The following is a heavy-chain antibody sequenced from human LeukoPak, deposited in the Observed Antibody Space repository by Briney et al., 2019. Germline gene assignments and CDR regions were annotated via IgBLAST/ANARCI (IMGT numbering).Heavy chain of an antibody. V-gene: IGHV2-5*02. Sequence: SGPTLVKPTQTLTLTCTASGFSLSTSGVGVAWIRQPPGKALEWIALIYWDDDKRYSPSLERRLTITKDTSKNQVVLTMTNMDPVDTATYYCAHRRGANNYDTSGYWNWFDPWGQGTLVTVSS. CDR3: AHRRGANNYDTSGYWNWFDP. J-gene: IGHJ5*02. CDR1: GFSLSTSGVG. CDR2: IYWDDDK. D-gene: IGHD3-22*01.